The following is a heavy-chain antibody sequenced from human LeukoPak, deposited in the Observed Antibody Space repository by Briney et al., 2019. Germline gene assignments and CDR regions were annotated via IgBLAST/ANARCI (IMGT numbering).Heavy chain of an antibody. Sequence: SETLSLTCAVSGYSISSNYYWPWIRRPAGKGLEWIGRIYTTGSPSYSPSLKSRVTISVDTSTNQFSLKLTSVSAADTAVYYCARDRGITTARGVPSWFDPWGQGTLVTVSS. D-gene: IGHD3-10*01. CDR2: IYTTGSP. CDR1: GYSISSNYY. V-gene: IGHV4-61*02. CDR3: ARDRGITTARGVPSWFDP. J-gene: IGHJ5*02.